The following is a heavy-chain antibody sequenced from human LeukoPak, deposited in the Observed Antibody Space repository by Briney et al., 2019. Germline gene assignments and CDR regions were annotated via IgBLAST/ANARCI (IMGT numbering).Heavy chain of an antibody. Sequence: GGSLRLSCAASGFTFSSYEMNWVRQAPGKGLEWVSYISSSGSTIYYADSVKGRFTISRDNAKNSLYLQMNSLRAEDTAVYYCARTTVTTFLSDWFDPWGQGTLVTVSS. CDR2: ISSSGSTI. CDR1: GFTFSSYE. D-gene: IGHD4-17*01. V-gene: IGHV3-48*03. J-gene: IGHJ5*02. CDR3: ARTTVTTFLSDWFDP.